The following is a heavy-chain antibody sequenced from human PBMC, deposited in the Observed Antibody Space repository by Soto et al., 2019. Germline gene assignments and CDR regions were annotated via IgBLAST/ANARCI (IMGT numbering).Heavy chain of an antibody. Sequence: QVQLVESGGGVVQPGRSLRLSCAASGFTFSSYAMHWVRQAPGKGLEWVAVISYDGSNKYYADSGKGRFTISRDNSKNTLYLQMNSLRAEDTAVYYCARDPVGSSSWYDEYYFDYWGQGTLVTVSS. D-gene: IGHD6-13*01. CDR2: ISYDGSNK. J-gene: IGHJ4*02. CDR1: GFTFSSYA. V-gene: IGHV3-30-3*01. CDR3: ARDPVGSSSWYDEYYFDY.